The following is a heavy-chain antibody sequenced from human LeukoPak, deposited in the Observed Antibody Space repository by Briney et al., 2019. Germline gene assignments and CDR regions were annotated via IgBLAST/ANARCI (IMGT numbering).Heavy chain of an antibody. CDR1: GFTVSSNY. V-gene: IGHV3-23*01. Sequence: GGSLRLSCAASGFTVSSNYMSWVRQAPGKGLEWVSAISGSGGSTYYADSVKGRFTISRDNSKNTLYLQMNSLRAEDTAVYYCAKGLYYYDLYYFDYWGQGTLVTVSS. CDR3: AKGLYYYDLYYFDY. D-gene: IGHD3-22*01. J-gene: IGHJ4*02. CDR2: ISGSGGST.